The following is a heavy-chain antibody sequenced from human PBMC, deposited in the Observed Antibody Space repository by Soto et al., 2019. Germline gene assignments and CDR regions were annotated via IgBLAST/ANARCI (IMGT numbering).Heavy chain of an antibody. CDR1: GFTFSSYG. D-gene: IGHD3-3*01. CDR2: IWYDGSNK. CDR3: ARDRITIFGEGAFDI. V-gene: IGHV3-33*01. J-gene: IGHJ3*02. Sequence: GGSLRLSCAASGFTFSSYGMHWGLQAPCKGLEWVAVIWYDGSNKYYADSVKGRFTISRDNSKNTLYLQMNSLRAEDTAVYYCARDRITIFGEGAFDIWGQGTMVTVSS.